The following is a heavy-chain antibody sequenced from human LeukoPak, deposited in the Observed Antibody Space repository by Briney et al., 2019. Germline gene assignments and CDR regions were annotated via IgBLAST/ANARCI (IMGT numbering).Heavy chain of an antibody. CDR2: IYSGGST. D-gene: IGHD3-10*01. Sequence: GGSLRLSCAASGFTVSSNYMSWVRQAPGKGLEGVSVIYSGGSTDYADSVKGRFTISTHNSKNTLYLQMNSLRAEDTAVYYCARWEYGSGSSAYWGQGTLVTVSS. CDR1: GFTVSSNY. CDR3: ARWEYGSGSSAY. J-gene: IGHJ4*02. V-gene: IGHV3-53*04.